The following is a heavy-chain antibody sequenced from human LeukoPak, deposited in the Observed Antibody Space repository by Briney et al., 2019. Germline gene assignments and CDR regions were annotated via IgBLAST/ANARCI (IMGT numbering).Heavy chain of an antibody. D-gene: IGHD5-18*01. CDR1: GYTFTSYY. V-gene: IGHV1-46*01. CDR2: INPSVGST. Sequence: GASVKVSCKASGYTFTSYYMHWVRQAPGQGLEWMGIINPSVGSTSYAQKFQGRVTMTRDTSTITVYMELSSLRSEDTAVYYCARAQGTAMVRRAFDIWGQGTMVTVSS. J-gene: IGHJ3*02. CDR3: ARAQGTAMVRRAFDI.